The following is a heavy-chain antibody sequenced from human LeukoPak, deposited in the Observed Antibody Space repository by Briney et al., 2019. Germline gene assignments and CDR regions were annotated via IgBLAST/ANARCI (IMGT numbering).Heavy chain of an antibody. D-gene: IGHD1-1*01. CDR2: IYYSGST. CDR3: ARWDTSNDAVVFDI. V-gene: IGHV4-59*01. J-gene: IGHJ3*02. CDR1: GGSISSYY. Sequence: PSETLSLTCTVSGGSISSYYWSWIRQPPGKGLEWIGYIYYSGSTNYNPSLKSRVTISVDTSKNQFSLKLSSVTAADTAVYYCARWDTSNDAVVFDIWGQGTMVTVSS.